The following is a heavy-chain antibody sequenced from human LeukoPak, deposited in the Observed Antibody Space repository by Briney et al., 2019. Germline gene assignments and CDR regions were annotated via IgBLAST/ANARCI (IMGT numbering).Heavy chain of an antibody. J-gene: IGHJ6*02. CDR2: MNPNSGNT. CDR3: ARVYCSSTSCPLYYYYGMDV. CDR1: GYTFTSYD. Sequence: GASVKVSCKASGYTFTSYDINWVRQATGQGLEWMGWMNPNSGNTGYAQKFQGRVTMTRHTSISTAYMELSSLRSEDTAVYYCARVYCSSTSCPLYYYYGMDVWGQGTTVTVSS. D-gene: IGHD2-2*01. V-gene: IGHV1-8*01.